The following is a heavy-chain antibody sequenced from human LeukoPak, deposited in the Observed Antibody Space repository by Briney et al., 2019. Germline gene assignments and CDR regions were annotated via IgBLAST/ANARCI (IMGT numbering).Heavy chain of an antibody. CDR1: GGSISSYY. CDR2: IYYSGTT. J-gene: IGHJ4*02. D-gene: IGHD3-10*01. V-gene: IGHV4-59*01. Sequence: PSETLSLTCTVSGGSISSYYWSWIRQPPGKGLGRIGYIYYSGTTNYNPSLKSRVTISVDTSKNQFSLKLSSVTAADTAVYYCARGSVWFGSLSYFDYWGQGTLVTVSS. CDR3: ARGSVWFGSLSYFDY.